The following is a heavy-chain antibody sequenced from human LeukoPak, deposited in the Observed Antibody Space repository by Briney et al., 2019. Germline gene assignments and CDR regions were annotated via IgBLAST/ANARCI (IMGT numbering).Heavy chain of an antibody. Sequence: GASVKVSCKASGGTFSSYAISRVRQAPGQGLEWMGGIIPIFGTANYAQKFQGRVTMTTDTSTSTAYMELRSLRSDDTAVYYCARQSTRLFNTGSYYPPPAYDYWGQGTLVTVSS. V-gene: IGHV1-69*05. CDR2: IIPIFGTA. D-gene: IGHD1-26*01. CDR1: GGTFSSYA. J-gene: IGHJ4*02. CDR3: ARQSTRLFNTGSYYPPPAYDY.